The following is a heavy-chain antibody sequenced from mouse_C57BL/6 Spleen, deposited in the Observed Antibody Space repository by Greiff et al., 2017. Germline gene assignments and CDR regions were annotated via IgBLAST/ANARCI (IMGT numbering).Heavy chain of an antibody. Sequence: VQLRQSGPELVKPGASVKISCKASGYAFSSSWMNWVKQRSGKGLEWIGRIYPGDGDTNYNGKFKGKATLTADKSSSTAYMQLSSLTSEDSAVYFCARTDWYYFDYWGQGTTLTVSS. J-gene: IGHJ2*01. CDR3: ARTDWYYFDY. D-gene: IGHD4-1*01. CDR1: GYAFSSSW. CDR2: IYPGDGDT. V-gene: IGHV1-82*01.